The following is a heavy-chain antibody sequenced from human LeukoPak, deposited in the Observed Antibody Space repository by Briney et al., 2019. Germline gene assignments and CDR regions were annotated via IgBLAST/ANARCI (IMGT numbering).Heavy chain of an antibody. Sequence: GGSLRLSCAASGFTVSSNYMSWVRQAPGKGLEWLSVISGSGGNTYYTDSVKGRFTISRDNSRNTLHLQMNSLRDEDTAVYYCAKSFSVGYSSGWYVAAYYFDYWGQGTLVTVSS. CDR1: GFTVSSNY. CDR2: ISGSGGNT. CDR3: AKSFSVGYSSGWYVAAYYFDY. J-gene: IGHJ4*02. V-gene: IGHV3-23*01. D-gene: IGHD6-19*01.